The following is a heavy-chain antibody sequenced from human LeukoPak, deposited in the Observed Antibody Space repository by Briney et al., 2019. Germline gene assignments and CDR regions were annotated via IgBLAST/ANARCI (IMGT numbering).Heavy chain of an antibody. D-gene: IGHD2/OR15-2a*01. CDR3: ARRGSTDY. CDR1: GFSFSGYW. J-gene: IGHJ4*02. CDR2: IKEDGSEK. Sequence: PGGSLRLSCAASGFSFSGYWMTWVRHAPGKGLEWVANIKEDGSEKYYADFVKGRFTISRDNAKNSLDLQMNSLRAEDTAVYYCARRGSTDYWGQGTLVTVSS. V-gene: IGHV3-7*03.